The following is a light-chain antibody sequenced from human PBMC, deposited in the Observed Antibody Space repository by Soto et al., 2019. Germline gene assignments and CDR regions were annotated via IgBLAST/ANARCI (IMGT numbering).Light chain of an antibody. Sequence: DIQMTQSPSTLSASVGDRVTITCRASQSIKNWLAWYQQKPGEAPKLLIYKASTLESGVPSRFSGGGSGTEFTLTISCLQPDDVATYHCQQYNSYSQFTFGPGTKVDIK. CDR1: QSIKNW. CDR2: KAS. J-gene: IGKJ3*01. V-gene: IGKV1-5*03. CDR3: QQYNSYSQFT.